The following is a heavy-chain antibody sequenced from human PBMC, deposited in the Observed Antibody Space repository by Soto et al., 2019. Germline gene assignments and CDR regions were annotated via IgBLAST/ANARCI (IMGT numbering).Heavy chain of an antibody. D-gene: IGHD3-10*01. CDR3: ARRGMSKIGFDS. CDR1: GYIFSNYY. Sequence: ASVKVSCKASGYIFSNYYLHWVRQAPGQGLEWMGVFNPSGDATHYAQNFQGRVTVTRDTSSSTVYMELSNLTSDDTAVYYCARRGMSKIGFDSWGKGTMVPVSS. CDR2: FNPSGDAT. J-gene: IGHJ3*02. V-gene: IGHV1-46*01.